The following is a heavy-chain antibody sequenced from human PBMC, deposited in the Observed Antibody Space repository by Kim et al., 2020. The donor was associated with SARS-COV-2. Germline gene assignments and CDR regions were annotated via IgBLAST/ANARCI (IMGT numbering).Heavy chain of an antibody. CDR1: GFTFSSDC. Sequence: GGSLRLSCAASGFTFSSDCMHWVRQAPGKGLEWVAVIWYDGSNKYYADSVKGRFTISRDNSKNTLYLQMNSLRAEDTAVYYCARGGAAVGNVLDYWGQVTLVSVSS. CDR3: ARGGAAVGNVLDY. J-gene: IGHJ4*02. V-gene: IGHV3-33*01. D-gene: IGHD6-13*01. CDR2: IWYDGSNK.